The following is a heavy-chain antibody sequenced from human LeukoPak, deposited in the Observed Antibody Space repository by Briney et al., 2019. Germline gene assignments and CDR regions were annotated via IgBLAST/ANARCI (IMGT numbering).Heavy chain of an antibody. Sequence: ETLSLTYAVCGGSVSGYYWSWIRQPPGKGLEWVSAISGSGGSTYYADSVKGRFTISRDNSKNTLYLQMNSLRAEDTAVYYCAKVHTGIAVALDYWGQGTLVTVSS. J-gene: IGHJ4*02. CDR2: ISGSGGST. V-gene: IGHV3-23*01. CDR3: AKVHTGIAVALDY. CDR1: GGSVSGYY. D-gene: IGHD6-19*01.